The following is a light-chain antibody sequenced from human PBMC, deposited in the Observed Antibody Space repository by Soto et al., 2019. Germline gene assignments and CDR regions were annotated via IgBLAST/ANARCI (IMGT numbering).Light chain of an antibody. CDR2: EVN. V-gene: IGLV2-8*01. J-gene: IGLJ1*01. Sequence: QSVLTQPPSASGSPGQSVAISCTGTSSDVGGYNYVSWYQQHPGKAPKLMIYEVNKRPSGVPDRFSGSKSGNTASLTVSGLQAEDEADYYGSSYAGSGNVFGSGTKV. CDR1: SSDVGGYNY. CDR3: SSYAGSGNV.